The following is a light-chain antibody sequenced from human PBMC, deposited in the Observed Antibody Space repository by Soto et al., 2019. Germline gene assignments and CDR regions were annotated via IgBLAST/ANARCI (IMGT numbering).Light chain of an antibody. Sequence: EIVLTQSPGTLSLSPGERATPSCRASQSVSSSYLAWYQQKPGQAPRLLIYDASSRATGSPDRFSGSGSGTDFTLTISRLEPEDFAVYYCQQYGSSPYTLGQGTKLEIK. CDR2: DAS. V-gene: IGKV3-20*01. J-gene: IGKJ2*01. CDR3: QQYGSSPYT. CDR1: QSVSSSY.